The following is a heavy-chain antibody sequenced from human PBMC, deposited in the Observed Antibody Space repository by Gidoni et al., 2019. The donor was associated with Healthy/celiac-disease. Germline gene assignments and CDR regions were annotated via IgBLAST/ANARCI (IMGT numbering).Heavy chain of an antibody. CDR2: IYYSGST. D-gene: IGHD6-19*01. CDR3: ARHALGGGWIFDY. CDR1: GGSISSYY. V-gene: IGHV4-59*08. Sequence: QVQLQESGPGLVKPSETLSLTCTVSGGSISSYYWSWIRQPPGKGLEWIGYIYYSGSTNYNPSLKSRVTISVDTSKNQFSLKLSSVTAADTAVYYCARHALGGGWIFDYWGQGTLVTVSS. J-gene: IGHJ4*02.